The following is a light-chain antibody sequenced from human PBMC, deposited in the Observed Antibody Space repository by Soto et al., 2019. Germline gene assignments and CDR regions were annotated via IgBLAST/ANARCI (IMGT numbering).Light chain of an antibody. V-gene: IGLV3-1*01. J-gene: IGLJ2*01. CDR1: KLGDKH. CDR2: QDN. Sequence: SYELTQPPSVSVSPGQTASITCSGDKLGDKHASWYQQRPRQSPVLVIYQDNKRPSGIPERFSGSNSGNTATLTISGTQAMDEADYYCQAWDSRTLVFGGGTKLTVL. CDR3: QAWDSRTLV.